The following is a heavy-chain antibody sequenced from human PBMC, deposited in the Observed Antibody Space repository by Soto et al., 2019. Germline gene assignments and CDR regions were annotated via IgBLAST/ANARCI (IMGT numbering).Heavy chain of an antibody. V-gene: IGHV3-23*01. CDR3: AKDRRYSSGWYWYFDL. D-gene: IGHD6-19*01. J-gene: IGHJ2*01. CDR1: GLTFRNYA. Sequence: GGSLRLSCAASGLTFRNYAMSWVRQAPGTGPEWVSAISGNGVNTYYSDSVRGRFTISRDNSKNTLYLQMNSLRAEDTAIYYCAKDRRYSSGWYWYFDLWGRGTLVTVSS. CDR2: ISGNGVNT.